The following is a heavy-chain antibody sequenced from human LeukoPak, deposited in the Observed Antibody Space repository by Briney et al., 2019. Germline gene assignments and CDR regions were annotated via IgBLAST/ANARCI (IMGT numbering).Heavy chain of an antibody. CDR1: GLTFSSHW. Sequence: GGSLRLSCAASGLTFSSHWMHWVRQAPGKGLVWISRIVNDGSGATYVDSVKGRFTTSRDNAKNTLFLQMNSLRAEDTAVYYCVRDSPHSGFNIDFDYWGQGTLVTVSS. CDR2: IVNDGSGA. D-gene: IGHD2-15*01. CDR3: VRDSPHSGFNIDFDY. J-gene: IGHJ4*02. V-gene: IGHV3-74*01.